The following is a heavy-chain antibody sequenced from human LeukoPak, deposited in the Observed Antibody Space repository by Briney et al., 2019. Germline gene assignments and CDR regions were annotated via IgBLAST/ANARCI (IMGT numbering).Heavy chain of an antibody. CDR1: GFTFDDYG. V-gene: IGHV3-20*04. CDR2: IDWNGGST. D-gene: IGHD6-13*01. J-gene: IGHJ4*02. CDR3: ARDPPIAAAGTEDY. Sequence: PGGSLRLSRAASGFTFDDYGMSWVRQAPGKGLEWVSGIDWNGGSTGYADSVKGRFTISRDNAKNSLYLQMNSLRAEDTALYYCARDPPIAAAGTEDYWGQGTLVTVSS.